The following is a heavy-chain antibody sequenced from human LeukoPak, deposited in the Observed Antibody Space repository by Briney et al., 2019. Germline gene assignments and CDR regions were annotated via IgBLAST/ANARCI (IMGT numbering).Heavy chain of an antibody. D-gene: IGHD3-16*01. CDR3: ARDQGGVGY. CDR2: ISGSGGST. CDR1: GFTFSSYA. V-gene: IGHV3-23*01. J-gene: IGHJ4*02. Sequence: GGSLRLSCVVSGFTFSSYAMSWVHQAPGKGLEWISAISGSGGSTYYADSVKGRFTISRDNAKNSLYLQMNSLRAEDTAVYYCARDQGGVGYWGQGTLVTVSS.